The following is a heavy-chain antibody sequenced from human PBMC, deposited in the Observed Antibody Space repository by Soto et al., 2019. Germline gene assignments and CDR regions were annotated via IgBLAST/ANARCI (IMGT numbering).Heavy chain of an antibody. V-gene: IGHV3-30*18. J-gene: IGHJ6*02. CDR1: GFTFSTYG. CDR2: ISYDGGNK. Sequence: QVQLVESGGGVVQPGRSLRLSCAASGFTFSTYGMHWVRQAPGKGLEGVAVISYDGGNKYYADSVKGRFTISRDNSKNALDLPKHSPRAEATAAYYCAKDRYCSGGSCYSGMDFWGQGTTVTVSS. CDR3: AKDRYCSGGSCYSGMDF. D-gene: IGHD2-15*01.